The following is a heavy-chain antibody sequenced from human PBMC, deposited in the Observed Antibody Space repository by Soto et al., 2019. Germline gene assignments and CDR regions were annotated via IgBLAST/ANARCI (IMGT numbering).Heavy chain of an antibody. CDR1: GFAYDDYA. Sequence: GGSLRLSCTASGFAYDDYAMHWVRQAPGKGLEWVSGISWKSDTIGYADSVKGRFTISRDNAKNSLCLQMNSLRAEDTALYFCARVPTRGFRYAHVYFDYWGQGALVTVSS. CDR2: ISWKSDTI. V-gene: IGHV3-9*01. D-gene: IGHD2-2*01. CDR3: ARVPTRGFRYAHVYFDY. J-gene: IGHJ4*02.